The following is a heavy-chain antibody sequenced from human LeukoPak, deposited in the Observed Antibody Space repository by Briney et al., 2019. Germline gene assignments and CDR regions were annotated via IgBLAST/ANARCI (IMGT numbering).Heavy chain of an antibody. J-gene: IGHJ4*02. V-gene: IGHV3-23*01. CDR3: AKDSSMWFGILVNYFDY. Sequence: GGSLRLSCAASGFTFSSYAMSWVRQAPGKGLEWVSGISSSGANTHYADSVRGRFTISRDNSNNTLYLQMASLRAEDTAIYYCAKDSSMWFGILVNYFDYLGQGTLVTVSS. D-gene: IGHD3-10*01. CDR1: GFTFSSYA. CDR2: ISSSGANT.